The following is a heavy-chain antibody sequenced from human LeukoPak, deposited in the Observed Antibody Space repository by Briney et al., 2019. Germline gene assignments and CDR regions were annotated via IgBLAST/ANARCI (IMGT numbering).Heavy chain of an antibody. J-gene: IGHJ5*01. CDR2: IFYSGAT. D-gene: IGHD6-13*01. Sequence: PSETLPLTCTVSGGYINNYNWSWIRQPPGKGLEWLGYIFYSGATNYNPSLKSRVTISVDTSKNQFSLKLSSVTAADTAVYHCARDRRDGWAAAGGWSDSWGQGTLVTVSS. CDR1: GGYINNYN. CDR3: ARDRRDGWAAAGGWSDS. V-gene: IGHV4-59*01.